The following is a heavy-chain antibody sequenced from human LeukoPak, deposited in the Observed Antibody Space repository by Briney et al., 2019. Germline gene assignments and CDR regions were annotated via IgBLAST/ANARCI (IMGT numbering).Heavy chain of an antibody. CDR3: ARGRGGGYCSSTSCRVYFDY. J-gene: IGHJ4*02. CDR2: INQSGST. Sequence: SETLSLTCAVYGGSFSGYYWSWIRQPPGKGLEWIGEINQSGSTNYNPSLKSRVTISVDTSKNQFSLKLSSVTAADTAVYYCARGRGGGYCSSTSCRVYFDYWGQGTLVTVSS. D-gene: IGHD2-2*01. CDR1: GGSFSGYY. V-gene: IGHV4-34*01.